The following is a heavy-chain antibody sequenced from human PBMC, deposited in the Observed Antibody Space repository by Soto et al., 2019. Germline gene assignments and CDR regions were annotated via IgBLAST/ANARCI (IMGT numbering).Heavy chain of an antibody. Sequence: GGSLRLSCAASGFTFDDYAMHWVRQAPGKGLEWVSGISWNSGSIGYADSVKGRFTISRDNAKNSLYLQMNSLRAEDTALYYCTKEVAGRMGYFRHWGQGTLVTVSS. CDR3: TKEVAGRMGYFRH. CDR1: GFTFDDYA. V-gene: IGHV3-9*01. D-gene: IGHD6-19*01. J-gene: IGHJ1*01. CDR2: ISWNSGSI.